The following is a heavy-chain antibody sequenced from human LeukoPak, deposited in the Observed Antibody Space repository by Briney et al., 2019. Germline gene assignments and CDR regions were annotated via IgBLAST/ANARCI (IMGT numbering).Heavy chain of an antibody. CDR2: IQYGGGT. CDR3: ARTQRGSGSYMDS. V-gene: IGHV4-39*07. CDR1: GGSISSSNYY. Sequence: PSETLSLTCTVSGGSISSSNYYWGWIRQPPGKGLQWIGSIQYGGGTNYHPSLRSRTSLSIDTSKNQFSLRLNSVTAADTAVYYCARTQRGSGSYMDSWGQGTLVTVSS. D-gene: IGHD3-10*01. J-gene: IGHJ4*02.